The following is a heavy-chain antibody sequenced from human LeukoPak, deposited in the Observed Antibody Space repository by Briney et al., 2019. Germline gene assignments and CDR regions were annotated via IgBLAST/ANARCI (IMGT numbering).Heavy chain of an antibody. V-gene: IGHV3-11*01. CDR1: GFTFRTYS. CDR3: ARDRGNSDPGDWFDS. D-gene: IGHD4-23*01. J-gene: IGHJ5*01. Sequence: GGSLRLSCAVSGFTFRTYSMNWIRQAPGKGLEWVSYISGSGSTVYYAASVRGRFTISRDNAKNSLFLQMNSLRAEDTAVYYCARDRGNSDPGDWFDSWGQGTLVTVSS. CDR2: ISGSGSTV.